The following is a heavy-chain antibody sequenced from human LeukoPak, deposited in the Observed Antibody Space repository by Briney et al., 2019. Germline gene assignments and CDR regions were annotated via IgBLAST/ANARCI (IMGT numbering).Heavy chain of an antibody. Sequence: GASVKVSCKASGYTFTSYDINWVRQATGQGLEWMGWMNPNSGNTGYAQKFQGRVTITRNTSISTAYMELSSLRSEDTAVYYCARGGVTYYDFWSGYHPFDYWGQGTLVTVSS. J-gene: IGHJ4*02. CDR1: GYTFTSYD. V-gene: IGHV1-8*03. CDR2: MNPNSGNT. CDR3: ARGGVTYYDFWSGYHPFDY. D-gene: IGHD3-3*01.